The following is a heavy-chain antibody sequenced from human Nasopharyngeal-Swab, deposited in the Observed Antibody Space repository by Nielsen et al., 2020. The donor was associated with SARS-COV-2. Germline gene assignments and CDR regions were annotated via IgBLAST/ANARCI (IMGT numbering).Heavy chain of an antibody. Sequence: GESLKISCAASGFTVTNNYMTWVRQVPGKGLEWISHIYASGDTHTADAVKGRFTISRDSSENTLYLEMNNLTPGDTATYYCAAPLTGLHYWGQGTLVTVSS. D-gene: IGHD1-20*01. J-gene: IGHJ4*02. V-gene: IGHV3-53*01. CDR2: IYASGDT. CDR3: AAPLTGLHY. CDR1: GFTVTNNY.